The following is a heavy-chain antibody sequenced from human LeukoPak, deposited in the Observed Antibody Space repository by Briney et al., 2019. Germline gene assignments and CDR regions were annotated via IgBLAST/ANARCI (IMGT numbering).Heavy chain of an antibody. V-gene: IGHV4-39*07. D-gene: IGHD1-1*01. CDR1: GGSISSSSYY. J-gene: IGHJ3*02. CDR2: IYYSGST. Sequence: SETLSLTCTVSGGSISSSSYYWGWIRQPPGKGLEWIGSIYYSGSTYYNPSLKSRVTISVDTSKNQFSLKLSSVTAADTAVYYCASPAKNWNADAFDIWGQGTMVTVSS. CDR3: ASPAKNWNADAFDI.